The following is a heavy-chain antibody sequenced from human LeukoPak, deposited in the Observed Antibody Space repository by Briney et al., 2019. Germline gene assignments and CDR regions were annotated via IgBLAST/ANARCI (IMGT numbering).Heavy chain of an antibody. V-gene: IGHV3-48*03. Sequence: PGGSLRLSCAASGFTFSSYEMNWVRQAPGKGLEWVSYISSSGSTIYYADSVKGRFTISRDNAKNSLYLQMNSLRAEDTAVYYCASRTMVRGVPNDYWGQGTLVTVSS. CDR3: ASRTMVRGVPNDY. J-gene: IGHJ4*02. D-gene: IGHD3-10*01. CDR2: ISSSGSTI. CDR1: GFTFSSYE.